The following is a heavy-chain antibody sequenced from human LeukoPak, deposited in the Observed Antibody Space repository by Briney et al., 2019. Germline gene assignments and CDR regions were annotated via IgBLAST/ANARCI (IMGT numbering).Heavy chain of an antibody. CDR3: ARAKVVAATDDAFDI. D-gene: IGHD2-15*01. Sequence: GGSLRLSCAASGFTFSYYSMNWVRQAPGKGLEWDSSISSSSSYIYYADSVRGRFTISRDNAKNSLYLQMNSLRADDTAVYYCARAKVVAATDDAFDIWGQGTMVTVSS. CDR2: ISSSSSYI. V-gene: IGHV3-21*01. CDR1: GFTFSYYS. J-gene: IGHJ3*02.